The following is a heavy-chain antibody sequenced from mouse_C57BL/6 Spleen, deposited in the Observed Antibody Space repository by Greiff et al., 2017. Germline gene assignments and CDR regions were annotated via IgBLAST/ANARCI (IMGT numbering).Heavy chain of an antibody. CDR1: GFSLTSYG. J-gene: IGHJ4*01. V-gene: IGHV2-2*01. Sequence: QVQLQQSGPGLVQPSQSLSITCKVSGFSLTSYGVHWVRQSPGKGLEWLGVIWSGGSTDYNAAFISRLSISKDNSKSPVFFKMNSLQADDTAIYYCARNSGTYYAMDYWGQGTSVTVSS. D-gene: IGHD1-1*02. CDR3: ARNSGTYYAMDY. CDR2: IWSGGST.